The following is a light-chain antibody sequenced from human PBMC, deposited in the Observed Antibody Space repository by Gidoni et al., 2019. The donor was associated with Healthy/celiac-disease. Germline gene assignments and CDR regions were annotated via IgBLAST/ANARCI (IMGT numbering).Light chain of an antibody. J-gene: IGKJ1*01. CDR1: QSISSW. CDR2: DAS. V-gene: IGKV1-5*01. Sequence: DIQMTQSPSTLSASVGDRVTITCRASQSISSWLAWYQQKPGKAPKLLIYDASSLESGVPSRFSGSGSGAGFTLTISSLQPDDFATYYCQQYNRYLWPFGQGTKVEIK. CDR3: QQYNRYLWP.